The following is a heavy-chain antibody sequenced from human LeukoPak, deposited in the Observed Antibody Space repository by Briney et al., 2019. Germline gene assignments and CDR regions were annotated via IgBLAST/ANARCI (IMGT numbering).Heavy chain of an antibody. J-gene: IGHJ3*02. CDR1: GFTFSSYG. CDR3: AKSMIVVVIEFGAFDI. D-gene: IGHD3-22*01. V-gene: IGHV3-30*18. CDR2: ISYDGSNK. Sequence: GGSLRLSCAASGFTFSSYGMHWVRQAPGKGLEWVAVISYDGSNKYYADSVKGRFTISRDNSKNTLYLQMNSLRAEDTAVYYCAKSMIVVVIEFGAFDIWGQGTMVTVSS.